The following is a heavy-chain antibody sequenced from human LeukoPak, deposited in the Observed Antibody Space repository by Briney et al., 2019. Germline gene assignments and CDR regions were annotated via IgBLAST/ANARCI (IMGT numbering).Heavy chain of an antibody. CDR2: IQYSGST. CDR3: ARYYDSSGYWSTPHFDY. J-gene: IGHJ4*02. CDR1: GGSISSYY. Sequence: SETLSLTCTVSGGSISSYYWSWIRQPPGKGLQYIGYIQYSGSTNYNPSLKSRVTISVDTSKNQFSLKLSSVTAADTAVYYCARYYDSSGYWSTPHFDYWGQGTLVTVSS. D-gene: IGHD3-22*01. V-gene: IGHV4-59*01.